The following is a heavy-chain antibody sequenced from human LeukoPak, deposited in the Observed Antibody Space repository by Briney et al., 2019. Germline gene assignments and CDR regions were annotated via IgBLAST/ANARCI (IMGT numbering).Heavy chain of an antibody. V-gene: IGHV3-30*03. CDR1: GFTFSNSG. Sequence: GGSLRLSCAASGFTFSNSGMHWVRQAPGKGLEWVAVISYDGSTKYYADSVKGRFTISRDNAKNSLYLQMNSLRAEDTAVYYCARDQKISSASWFDPWGQGTLVTVSS. J-gene: IGHJ5*02. CDR2: ISYDGSTK. D-gene: IGHD6-6*01. CDR3: ARDQKISSASWFDP.